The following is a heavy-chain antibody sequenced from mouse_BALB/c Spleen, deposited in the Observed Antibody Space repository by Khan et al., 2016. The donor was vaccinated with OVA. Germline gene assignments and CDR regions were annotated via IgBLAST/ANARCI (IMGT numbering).Heavy chain of an antibody. CDR2: INPSNGYT. D-gene: IGHD2-14*01. J-gene: IGHJ3*01. CDR1: GYTFTSYT. V-gene: IGHV1-4*01. CDR3: VRDGAYHRNDGWFAY. Sequence: VQLQESGAELARPGASVKMSCKASGYTFTSYTIHWIKKRPGQGLEWIGYINPSNGYTNYNQKFKDKATLTTDKSSTPAYLQLSSLTSDDSAVYNCVRDGAYHRNDGWFAYWCQGTLVTVSA.